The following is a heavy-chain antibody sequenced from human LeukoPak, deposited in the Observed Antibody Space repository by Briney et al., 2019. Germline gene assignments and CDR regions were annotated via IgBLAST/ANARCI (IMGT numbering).Heavy chain of an antibody. CDR2: IYTSGST. Sequence: PSETLSLTCTVSGGSISSYYWSWIRQPAGKGLEWIGRIYTSGSTNYNPSLKSRVTMSVDTSKNQLSLKLSSVTAADTAVYYCARVNSYYYDSSGYYIFDYWGQGTLVTVSS. CDR1: GGSISSYY. CDR3: ARVNSYYYDSSGYYIFDY. D-gene: IGHD3-22*01. J-gene: IGHJ4*02. V-gene: IGHV4-4*07.